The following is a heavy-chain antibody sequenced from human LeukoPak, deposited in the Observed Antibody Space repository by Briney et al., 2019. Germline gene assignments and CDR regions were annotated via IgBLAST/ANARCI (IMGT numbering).Heavy chain of an antibody. D-gene: IGHD2-2*01. CDR3: AKHCSSTSCFRFDY. V-gene: IGHV3-23*01. Sequence: GGSLGLSCAASGFTFSSYAMSWVRQAPGKGLEWVSAISGSGGSTYYADSVKGRFTISRDNSKNTLYLQMNSLRAEDTAVYYCAKHCSSTSCFRFDYWGQGTLVTVSS. CDR2: ISGSGGST. J-gene: IGHJ4*02. CDR1: GFTFSSYA.